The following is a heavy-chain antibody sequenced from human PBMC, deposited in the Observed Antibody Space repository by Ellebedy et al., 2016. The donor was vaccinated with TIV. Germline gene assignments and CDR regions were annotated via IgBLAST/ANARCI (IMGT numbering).Heavy chain of an antibody. J-gene: IGHJ4*02. D-gene: IGHD1-1*01. Sequence: SETLSLTXTVSGGSISSGGYYWSWIRQPPGKGLEWIGSIYYSGSTYYNPSLKSRVTISVDTSKNQFSLKLSSVTAADTAVYYCARQDWNDGDYWGQGTLVTVSS. CDR1: GGSISSGGYY. CDR3: ARQDWNDGDY. CDR2: IYYSGST. V-gene: IGHV4-39*01.